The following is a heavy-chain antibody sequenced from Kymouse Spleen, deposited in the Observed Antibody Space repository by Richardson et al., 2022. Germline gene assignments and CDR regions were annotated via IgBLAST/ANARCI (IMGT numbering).Heavy chain of an antibody. J-gene: IGHJ6*02. CDR2: IWYDGSNK. V-gene: IGHV3-33*01. D-gene: IGHD6-6*01. CDR3: ARDDSSSYYGMDV. Sequence: QVQLVESGGGVVQPGRSLRLSCAASGFTFSSYGMHWVRQAPGKGLEWVAVIWYDGSNKYYADSVKGRFTISRDNSKNTLYLQMNSLRAEDTAVYYCARDDSSSYYGMDVWGQGTTVTVSS. CDR1: GFTFSSYG.